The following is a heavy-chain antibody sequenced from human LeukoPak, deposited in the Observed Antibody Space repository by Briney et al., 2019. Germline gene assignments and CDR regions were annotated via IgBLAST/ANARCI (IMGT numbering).Heavy chain of an antibody. J-gene: IGHJ5*02. CDR2: FDPEDGET. Sequence: ASVKVSCKVSGYTLTELSMHWVRQAPGKGLEWMGGFDPEDGETIYAQKFQGRVTMTEDTSTDTAYMELSSLRSEDTAVYYCARDTLGHCSSTSCFPTNWFDPWGQGTLVTVSS. D-gene: IGHD2-2*01. V-gene: IGHV1-24*01. CDR3: ARDTLGHCSSTSCFPTNWFDP. CDR1: GYTLTELS.